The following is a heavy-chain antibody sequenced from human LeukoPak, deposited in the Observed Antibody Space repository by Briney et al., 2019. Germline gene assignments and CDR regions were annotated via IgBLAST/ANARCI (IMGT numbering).Heavy chain of an antibody. V-gene: IGHV3-7*01. CDR3: ARVSLLYYHDEVYGLDV. Sequence: PGGSLRLSCEGSGFTFSNYWMGWVRQAPGKGLQWVANIKTDGSEKYYVDSVKGRFTISRDNAKNSLYLQMNSLRAEDTAVYYCARVSLLYYHDEVYGLDVWGQGTTVTVSS. CDR1: GFTFSNYW. D-gene: IGHD3-22*01. J-gene: IGHJ6*02. CDR2: IKTDGSEK.